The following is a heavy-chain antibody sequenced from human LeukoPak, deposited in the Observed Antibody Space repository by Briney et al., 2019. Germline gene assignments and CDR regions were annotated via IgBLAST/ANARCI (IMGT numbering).Heavy chain of an antibody. CDR3: AKDQRRGYCSSTSCYIDY. D-gene: IGHD2-2*02. J-gene: IGHJ4*02. V-gene: IGHV3-53*01. Sequence: PGGSLRLSCAVSGFSVSSTYMTWVRQAPGKGLQWVSVILDNGITTYADSVKGRFTISRDNSKNTLYLQMNSLRAEDTAVYYCAKDQRRGYCSSTSCYIDYWGQGTLVTVSS. CDR1: GFSVSSTY. CDR2: ILDNGIT.